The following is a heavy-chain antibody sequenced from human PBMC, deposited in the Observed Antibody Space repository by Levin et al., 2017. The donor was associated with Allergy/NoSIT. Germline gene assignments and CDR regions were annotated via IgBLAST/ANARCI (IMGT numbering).Heavy chain of an antibody. V-gene: IGHV3-23*01. D-gene: IGHD2-15*01. CDR2: ISGSGGST. CDR1: GFTFSSYA. Sequence: LSLTCAASGFTFSSYAMSWVRQAPGKGLEWVSAISGSGGSTYYADSVKGRFTISRDNSKNTLYLQMNSLRAEDTAVYYCAKDLPKVVAGGIDPWGQGTLVTVSS. CDR3: AKDLPKVVAGGIDP. J-gene: IGHJ5*02.